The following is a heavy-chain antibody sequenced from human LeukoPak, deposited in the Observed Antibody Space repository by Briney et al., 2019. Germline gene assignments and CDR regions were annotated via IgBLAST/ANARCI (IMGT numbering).Heavy chain of an antibody. V-gene: IGHV1-3*01. J-gene: IGHJ4*02. CDR3: ARGPRAAADDY. CDR1: GYTFTIYA. D-gene: IGHD6-13*01. Sequence: ASVKVSCKASGYTFTIYAIHWVRQAPGQRLEWIGWINAGNGNTKYSQKFQGRVTITRDTSASTAYMELSSLTSEDTGIYYCARGPRAAADDYWGQGTLVTVSS. CDR2: INAGNGNT.